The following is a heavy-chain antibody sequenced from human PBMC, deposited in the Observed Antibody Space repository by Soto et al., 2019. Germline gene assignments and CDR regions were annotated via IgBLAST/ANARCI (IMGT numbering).Heavy chain of an antibody. V-gene: IGHV3-30-3*01. CDR2: ISYDGSNK. J-gene: IGHJ5*02. Sequence: GGSLRLSCAASGFTFSSYAMHWVRQAPGKGLEWVAVISYDGSNKYYADSVKGRFTISRDNSKNTLYLQMNSLRAEDTAVYYCARERYCSGGSCYMTGWFDPWGQGTLVTVSS. D-gene: IGHD2-15*01. CDR3: ARERYCSGGSCYMTGWFDP. CDR1: GFTFSSYA.